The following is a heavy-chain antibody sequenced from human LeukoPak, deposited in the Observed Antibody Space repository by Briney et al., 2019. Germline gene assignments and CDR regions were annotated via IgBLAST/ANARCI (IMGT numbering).Heavy chain of an antibody. Sequence: PGGSLRLSCAASGFTFSSYEMNWVRQAPGKGLEWVSYISSGGSTIYYADSVKGRFTISRDNAKNSLYLQMNSLRAEDTAVYYCARDGSSGWPPPYYYYYMDVWGKGTTVTVSS. D-gene: IGHD6-19*01. CDR1: GFTFSSYE. CDR3: ARDGSSGWPPPYYYYYMDV. J-gene: IGHJ6*03. V-gene: IGHV3-48*03. CDR2: ISSGGSTI.